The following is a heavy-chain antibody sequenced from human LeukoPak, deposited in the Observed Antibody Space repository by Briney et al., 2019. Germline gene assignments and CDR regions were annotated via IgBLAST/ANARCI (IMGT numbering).Heavy chain of an antibody. CDR2: IYSGGST. CDR3: ARVDVVLLWSFDP. Sequence: SGGSLRLSCAASGFTVSSNYMSWVRQAPGKGLEWVSVIYSGGSTYYADSVKGRFTISRDNSKNTLYLQMNSLRAEDTAVYYCARVDVVLLWSFDPWGQETLVTVSS. CDR1: GFTVSSNY. J-gene: IGHJ5*02. D-gene: IGHD3-10*01. V-gene: IGHV3-53*01.